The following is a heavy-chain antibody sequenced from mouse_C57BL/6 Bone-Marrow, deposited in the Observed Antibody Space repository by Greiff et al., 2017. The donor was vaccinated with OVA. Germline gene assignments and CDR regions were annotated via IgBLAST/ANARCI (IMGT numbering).Heavy chain of an antibody. V-gene: IGHV14-4*01. CDR3: TIYYDYDGDYCDY. CDR2: IDPENGDT. J-gene: IGHJ2*01. CDR1: GFNIKDDY. Sequence: EVQLQQSGAELVRPGASVKLSCTASGFNIKDDYMHWVKQRPEQGLEWIGWIDPENGDTEYASKFQGKATITADTSSNTAYLQLSSLTSEDTAVYYCTIYYDYDGDYCDYWGQGTTLTVSS. D-gene: IGHD2-4*01.